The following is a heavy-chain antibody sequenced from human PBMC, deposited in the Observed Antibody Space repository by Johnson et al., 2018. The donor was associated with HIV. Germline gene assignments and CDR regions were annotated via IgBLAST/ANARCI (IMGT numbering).Heavy chain of an antibody. J-gene: IGHJ3*02. CDR2: IKSKTDGGTT. V-gene: IGHV3-15*01. D-gene: IGHD4-23*01. CDR3: TTKTTVVTLGFDI. Sequence: VQLVESGGGVVRPGRSLRLSCVVSGFTFSNAWMSWVRQAPGKGLEWVGRIKSKTDGGTTDYAAPVKGRFTISRDDSKNTLYLQMNSLKTEDTAVYYCTTKTTVVTLGFDIWGQGTMVTVSS. CDR1: GFTFSNAW.